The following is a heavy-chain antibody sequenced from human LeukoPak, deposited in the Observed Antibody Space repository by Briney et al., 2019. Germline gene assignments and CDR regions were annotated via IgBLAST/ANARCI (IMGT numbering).Heavy chain of an antibody. D-gene: IGHD3-3*01. V-gene: IGHV1-2*02. CDR3: ARDLRNYDFWSGLGGNYGMDV. J-gene: IGHJ6*02. CDR1: GYTFTGYY. Sequence: ASVKVSCKASGYTFTGYYMHRVRQAPGQGLEWMGWINPNSGGTNYAQKFQGRVTMTRDTSISTAYMELSRLRSDDTAVYYCARDLRNYDFWSGLGGNYGMDVWGQGTTVTVSS. CDR2: INPNSGGT.